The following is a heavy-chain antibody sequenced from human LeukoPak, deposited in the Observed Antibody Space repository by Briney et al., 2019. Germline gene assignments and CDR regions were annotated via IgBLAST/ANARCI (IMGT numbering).Heavy chain of an antibody. CDR1: GFTFSTYW. D-gene: IGHD6-6*01. CDR2: IRQDGSVK. J-gene: IGHJ4*02. CDR3: ARERPNDY. Sequence: PGGSLRLSCAASGFTFSTYWMSWVRQTPGKGLEWVANIRQDGSVKYYVDSVKGRFTISRDNAKNPLYLQMSSLRAEDTAIYYCARERPNDYWGQGTLVTVSS. V-gene: IGHV3-7*01.